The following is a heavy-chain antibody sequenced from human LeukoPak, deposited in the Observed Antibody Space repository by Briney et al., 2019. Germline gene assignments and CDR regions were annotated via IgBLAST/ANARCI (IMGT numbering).Heavy chain of an antibody. J-gene: IGHJ1*01. CDR1: DGSFSGYY. Sequence: SETLSLTCAVYDGSFSGYYWSWIRQPPGKGLEWIGEINHSGSTNHNPSLKSRVTISLDTSKSQFSLKVRYVTAADTAVYYCARGDFWSGDLIQHWGQGTLVTVSS. CDR3: ARGDFWSGDLIQH. CDR2: INHSGST. D-gene: IGHD3-3*01. V-gene: IGHV4-34*01.